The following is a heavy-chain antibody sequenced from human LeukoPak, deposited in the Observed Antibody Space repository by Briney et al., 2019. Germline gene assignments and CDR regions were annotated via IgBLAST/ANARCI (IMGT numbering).Heavy chain of an antibody. CDR3: ARGDGYYYGSGATLDAFDI. CDR1: GFTFSSYE. Sequence: GGSLRLSCAASGFTFSSYEVNWVRQAPGKGLEWVSYISSSGSTIYYADSVKGRFTISRDIAKNSLYLQMNSLRAEDTAVYYCARGDGYYYGSGATLDAFDIWGQGTMVTVSS. V-gene: IGHV3-48*03. D-gene: IGHD3-10*01. J-gene: IGHJ3*02. CDR2: ISSSGSTI.